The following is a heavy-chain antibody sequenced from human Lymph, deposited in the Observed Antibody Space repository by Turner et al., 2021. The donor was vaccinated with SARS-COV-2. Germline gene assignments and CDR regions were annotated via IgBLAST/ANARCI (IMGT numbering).Heavy chain of an antibody. CDR3: ARVLPYGDYFDY. V-gene: IGHV3-53*01. CDR1: IFTVSSNY. D-gene: IGHD4-17*01. J-gene: IGHJ4*02. CDR2: IYSGGST. Sequence: EVQLVESGGGLIQPGASLRLSCAASIFTVSSNYMTWVRQAPGKGREWVSVIYSGGSTYYADSVKGRFTISRDNSKNTLYLQMNSLRAEDTAVYYCARVLPYGDYFDYWGQGTLVTVSS.